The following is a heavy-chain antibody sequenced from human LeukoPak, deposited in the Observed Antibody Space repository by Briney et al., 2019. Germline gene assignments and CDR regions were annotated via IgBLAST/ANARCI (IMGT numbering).Heavy chain of an antibody. CDR3: AKDRHFDWPDY. V-gene: IGHV3-7*01. D-gene: IGHD3-9*01. CDR1: GFSFSSYW. Sequence: GGSLRLSCAASGFSFSSYWMSWVRQAPGKGLEWVANIKEDGSEKNYVDSVKGRFTISRDNAKNSLYLQMNTLRAEDTAVYYCAKDRHFDWPDYWGQGTLVTVSS. J-gene: IGHJ4*02. CDR2: IKEDGSEK.